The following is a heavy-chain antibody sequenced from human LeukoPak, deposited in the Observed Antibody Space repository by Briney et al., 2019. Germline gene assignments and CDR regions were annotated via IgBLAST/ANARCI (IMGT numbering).Heavy chain of an antibody. Sequence: GGSLRLSCAASGFTFSSYSMNWVRQAPGKGLEWVSYIEYGSSSIYYADSVKGRFTISRDNAKNSLYLQMNSLRAEDTAVYYCARSSGSYYDFDYWGQGTLVTVSS. CDR1: GFTFSSYS. J-gene: IGHJ4*02. V-gene: IGHV3-48*01. CDR2: IEYGSSSI. D-gene: IGHD3-10*01. CDR3: ARSSGSYYDFDY.